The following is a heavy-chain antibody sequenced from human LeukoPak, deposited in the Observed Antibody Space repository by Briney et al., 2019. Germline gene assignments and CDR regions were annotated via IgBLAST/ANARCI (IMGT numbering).Heavy chain of an antibody. V-gene: IGHV1-2*02. Sequence: GASVTVSCKASGYTFTRYFMYWVRQAPGPGLEWMGWISPNSGGTNYSQKFHARVTITNDTSIGTAYMELSRLRSDNTAVYYCAREHSCDANWFDPWGQGTLVTVSS. CDR3: AREHSCDANWFDP. CDR1: GYTFTRYF. J-gene: IGHJ5*02. D-gene: IGHD2-2*01. CDR2: ISPNSGGT.